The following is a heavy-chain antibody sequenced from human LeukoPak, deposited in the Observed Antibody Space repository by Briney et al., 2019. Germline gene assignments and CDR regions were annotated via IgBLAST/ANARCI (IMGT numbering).Heavy chain of an antibody. J-gene: IGHJ5*02. Sequence: ASVKVSCKASGYTFTGYYMHWVRQAPGHGLEWMGWINPNSGGTNYGQKFQGRVTMTRDTSISTAYMELSRLRSDDTAVYYCARERGSSIVAWFDPWGQGTLVTVSS. D-gene: IGHD2-2*01. CDR3: ARERGSSIVAWFDP. V-gene: IGHV1-2*02. CDR1: GYTFTGYY. CDR2: INPNSGGT.